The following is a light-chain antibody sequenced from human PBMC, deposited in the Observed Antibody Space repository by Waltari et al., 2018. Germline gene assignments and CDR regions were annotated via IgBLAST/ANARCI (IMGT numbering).Light chain of an antibody. J-gene: IGKJ4*01. CDR2: DTS. Sequence: EIVLTQSPATLSLSPGERATLSCRASQSGRVYLAWYQQEPDQAPRLLIYDTSNRASGTPDRFSGSGSGTDFSLSISSLEPEDFAVYYCQQRHNWPLTFGGGTKVEIK. V-gene: IGKV3-11*01. CDR1: QSGRVY. CDR3: QQRHNWPLT.